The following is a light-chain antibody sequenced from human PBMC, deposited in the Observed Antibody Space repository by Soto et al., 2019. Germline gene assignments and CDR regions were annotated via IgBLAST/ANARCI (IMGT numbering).Light chain of an antibody. CDR1: QSVSSY. CDR2: DAS. J-gene: IGKJ3*01. V-gene: IGKV3-11*01. CDR3: QQRSNWPPFT. Sequence: EIVVTQSPATLSLSPGERATISCRASQSVSSYLAWYQQKPGQAPRLLIYDASNRATGIPARFSGSGSGTDFTLTISSLEPEDFAVYYCQQRSNWPPFTFGPGTKVDIK.